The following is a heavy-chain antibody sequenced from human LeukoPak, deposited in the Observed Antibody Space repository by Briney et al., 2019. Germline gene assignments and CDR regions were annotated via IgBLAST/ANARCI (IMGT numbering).Heavy chain of an antibody. CDR3: ASSLGFYGDPYYFDY. D-gene: IGHD4-17*01. CDR2: ISAYNGNP. V-gene: IGHV1-18*01. CDR1: GYTLTSYG. Sequence: ASVEVSCKASGYTLTSYGISWVRQAPGQGLEWMGWISAYNGNPNYAQKLQGRVTMTTDTSTSTAYMELRSLRSDDTAVYYCASSLGFYGDPYYFDYWGQGTLVTVSS. J-gene: IGHJ4*02.